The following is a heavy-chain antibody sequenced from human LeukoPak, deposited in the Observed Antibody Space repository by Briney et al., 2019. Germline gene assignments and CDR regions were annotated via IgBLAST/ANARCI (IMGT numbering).Heavy chain of an antibody. J-gene: IGHJ4*02. CDR3: AKDQNWNYFDY. CDR1: GFTFSSYA. CDR2: IRYDGTET. Sequence: GGSLRLSCDGYGFTFSSYAIFWVRQAPGKGLEWVAAIRYDGTETFYADSVKGRSTISRDNSKSTLYLQMNSLRAEDTAVYYCAKDQNWNYFDYWGQGTLVTVSS. D-gene: IGHD1-1*01. V-gene: IGHV3-30*02.